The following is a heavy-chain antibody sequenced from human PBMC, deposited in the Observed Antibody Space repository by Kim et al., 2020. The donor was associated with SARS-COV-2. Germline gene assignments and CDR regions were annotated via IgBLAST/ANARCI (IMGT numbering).Heavy chain of an antibody. J-gene: IGHJ6*02. D-gene: IGHD6-6*01. CDR1: GFTFSSYA. V-gene: IGHV3-64D*06. Sequence: GGSLRLSCSASGFTFSSYAMHWVRQAPGKGLEYVSAISSNGGSTYYADSVKGRFTISRDNSKNTLYLQMSSLRAEDTAVYYCVKVGYSSSFGGLGLWYYYGMDVWGQGTTVTVSS. CDR2: ISSNGGST. CDR3: VKVGYSSSFGGLGLWYYYGMDV.